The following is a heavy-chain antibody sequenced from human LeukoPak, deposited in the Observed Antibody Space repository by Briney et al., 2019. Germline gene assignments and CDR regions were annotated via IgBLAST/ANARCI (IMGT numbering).Heavy chain of an antibody. CDR3: ARVSLLRITMIVVVKTGEYYFDY. D-gene: IGHD3-22*01. CDR2: ISSSGSTI. V-gene: IGHV3-48*04. Sequence: GGSLRLSCAASGFTFSSYSMNWVRQAPGKGLEWVSYISSSGSTIYYADSVKGRFTISRDNAKNSLYLQMNSLRAEDTAVYYCARVSLLRITMIVVVKTGEYYFDYWGQGTLVTVSS. J-gene: IGHJ4*02. CDR1: GFTFSSYS.